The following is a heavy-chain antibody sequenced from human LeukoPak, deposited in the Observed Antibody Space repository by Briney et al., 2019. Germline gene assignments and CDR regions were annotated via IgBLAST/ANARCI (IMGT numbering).Heavy chain of an antibody. CDR1: DDSINNYY. V-gene: IGHV4-59*01. Sequence: PSETLSLTCTVSDDSINNYYWSWIRQPPGKGLEWIGYIFYSGSTDYNPSLKSRVTISQHTSKNQFSLKLRSVTAADTAVYYCARTGRYCNDTSCYYFDYWGQGILVTVSS. CDR2: IFYSGST. D-gene: IGHD2-15*01. J-gene: IGHJ4*02. CDR3: ARTGRYCNDTSCYYFDY.